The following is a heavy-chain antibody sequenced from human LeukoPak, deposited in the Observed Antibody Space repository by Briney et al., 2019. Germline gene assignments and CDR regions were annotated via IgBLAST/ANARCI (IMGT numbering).Heavy chain of an antibody. D-gene: IGHD3-22*01. V-gene: IGHV4-59*01. Sequence: KPSETLSLTCTASGFSISSYYWSWIRQPPGKGLEWVGYIYYSVSTNYNPSLKSRVTISVDTSKNQFTLKLSAVTAADTAVYYCAREFSGYYDYWGQGTLVTVSS. J-gene: IGHJ4*02. CDR2: IYYSVST. CDR1: GFSISSYY. CDR3: AREFSGYYDY.